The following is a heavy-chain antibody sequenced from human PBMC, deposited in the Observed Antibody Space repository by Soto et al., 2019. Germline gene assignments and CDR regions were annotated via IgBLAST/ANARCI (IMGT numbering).Heavy chain of an antibody. D-gene: IGHD3-10*01. CDR2: INAGNGNT. J-gene: IGHJ6*02. V-gene: IGHV1-3*01. CDR1: GYTFTCYA. Sequence: ASVEVSCKASGYTFTCYAMHWVRQAPGQRLEWMGWINAGNGNTKYSQKFQGRVTITRDTSASTAYMELSSLRSEDTAVYYCARMSPTSGGMDVWGQGTTVTVSS. CDR3: ARMSPTSGGMDV.